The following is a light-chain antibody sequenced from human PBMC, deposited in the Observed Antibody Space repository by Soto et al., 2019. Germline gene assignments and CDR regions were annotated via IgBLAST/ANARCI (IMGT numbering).Light chain of an antibody. V-gene: IGKV3-15*01. Sequence: EIVMTQSPATLSVSPGERATLSCRASQSVSSNLAWYQQKPGQAPRLLIYGASTRATGIPARFSGSGSGTEFTLTISSRQSEDFAVYYCQQYNNWPPMAFGQGTKVEIK. J-gene: IGKJ1*01. CDR1: QSVSSN. CDR3: QQYNNWPPMA. CDR2: GAS.